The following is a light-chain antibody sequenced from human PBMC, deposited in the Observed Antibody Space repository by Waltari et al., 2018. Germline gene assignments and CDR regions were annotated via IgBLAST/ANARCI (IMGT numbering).Light chain of an antibody. CDR1: QSVCSSY. CDR3: QHYGSSPPIT. J-gene: IGKJ5*01. CDR2: GAS. V-gene: IGKV3-20*01. Sequence: EIVLTQSPGTLSLSPGERATLSCKATQSVCSSYLAWYQQKPGQAPRLLIYGASSRATGSPDRFSGSGSGTDFTLTISRLEPEDFAVYYCQHYGSSPPITFGQGTRLEIK.